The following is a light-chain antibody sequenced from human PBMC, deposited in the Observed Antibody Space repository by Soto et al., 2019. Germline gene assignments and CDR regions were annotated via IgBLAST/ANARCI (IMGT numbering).Light chain of an antibody. J-gene: IGLJ1*01. CDR2: DVS. CDR3: SSYTSSSTLYV. CDR1: SSDAGGYNY. V-gene: IGLV2-14*01. Sequence: QSALTQPASVSGSPGQSITISCTGTSSDAGGYNYVSWYQQHPGKAPKLMIYDVSNRPSGVSNRFSGSKSGNTASLTISGLQADDEADYYCSSYTSSSTLYVLGTGTKVTVL.